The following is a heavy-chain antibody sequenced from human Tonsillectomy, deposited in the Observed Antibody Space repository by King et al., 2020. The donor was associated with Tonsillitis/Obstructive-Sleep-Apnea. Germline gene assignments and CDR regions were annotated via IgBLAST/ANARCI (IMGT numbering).Heavy chain of an antibody. J-gene: IGHJ4*02. CDR2: ISYVEKNK. Sequence: VQLVESGGGVVQPGRSLRLPCAASGFTFSSYGMHWVRQAPGKGLEWVAIISYVEKNKFYADSVKGRFTISRDNSKSTLYLQMNSLRTDDTAVYYCAKDLRNSWTFDYWGQGTLVTVSS. CDR3: AKDLRNSWTFDY. CDR1: GFTFSSYG. V-gene: IGHV3-30*18. D-gene: IGHD6-13*01.